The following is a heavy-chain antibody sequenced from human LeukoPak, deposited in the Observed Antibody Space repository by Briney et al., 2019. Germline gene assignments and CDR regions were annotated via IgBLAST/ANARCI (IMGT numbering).Heavy chain of an antibody. Sequence: GSLRLSCVASGFTVSSNSMNWVRQPPGEGLEWIGSIYYSGSTYYNPSLKSRVTISVDTSKNQFSLNLSSVTAADTAVYYCARAPYYGSGTQRGDAFDIWGQGTMVTVSS. D-gene: IGHD3-10*01. V-gene: IGHV4-39*01. CDR1: GFTVSSNS. CDR3: ARAPYYGSGTQRGDAFDI. CDR2: IYYSGST. J-gene: IGHJ3*02.